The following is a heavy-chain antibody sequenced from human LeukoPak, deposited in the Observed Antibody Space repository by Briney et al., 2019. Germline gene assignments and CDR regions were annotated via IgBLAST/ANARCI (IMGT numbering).Heavy chain of an antibody. J-gene: IGHJ4*02. V-gene: IGHV4-59*05. CDR3: ARRNVLLWFGESHVPEGYFDY. CDR1: GVSISSYY. D-gene: IGHD3-10*01. CDR2: IYYSGST. Sequence: SETLSLTCTVSGVSISSYYWSWIRQPPGKGLQWIGSIYYSGSTYYNPSLKSRVTISVDTSKNQFSLKLSSVTAADTAVYYCARRNVLLWFGESHVPEGYFDYWGQGTLVTVSS.